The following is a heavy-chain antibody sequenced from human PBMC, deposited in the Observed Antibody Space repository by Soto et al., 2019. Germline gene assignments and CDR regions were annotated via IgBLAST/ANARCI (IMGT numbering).Heavy chain of an antibody. J-gene: IGHJ1*01. D-gene: IGHD2-21*01. Sequence: SETLSLTCAVSGDSNISIYHWAWIRQSPGRGLEWIASIYHTGTTYYTPSLESRVTISVDTYKNQFSLRLSSVTAADSAVYFCARTDNVCYYQHFGQGKLVTVTS. CDR3: ARTDNVCYYQH. CDR1: GDSNISIYH. V-gene: IGHV4-38-2*01. CDR2: IYHTGTT.